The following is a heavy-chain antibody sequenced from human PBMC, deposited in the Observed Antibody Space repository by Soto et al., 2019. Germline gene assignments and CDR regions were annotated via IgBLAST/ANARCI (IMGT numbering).Heavy chain of an antibody. Sequence: PSETLSLTCTLSGYSISSGSYFWTWIRQPPGTGLEWIGEINHSGSTNYNPSLKSRVTISVDTSKNQFSLKLTSVTAADTAVYYCARDKITGLFDYWGQGTLVTVSS. J-gene: IGHJ4*02. CDR3: ARDKITGLFDY. V-gene: IGHV4-39*07. CDR2: INHSGST. D-gene: IGHD2-8*02. CDR1: GYSISSGSYF.